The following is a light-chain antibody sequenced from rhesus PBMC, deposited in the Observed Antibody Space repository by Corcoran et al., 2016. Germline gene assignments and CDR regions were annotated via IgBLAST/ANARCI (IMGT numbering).Light chain of an antibody. Sequence: DIVMTQSPDSLAVSLGERVTINCKSSQSLLYSSNNKNYLAWYQQKPGQVLKPLIYWASTRETGVPNRVMGIGDGTDCTLTISVLQAEDVEVYYCQQYYSTPLTFGPGTKLDIK. V-gene: IGKV4-1*01. CDR2: WAS. CDR1: QSLLYSSNNKNY. J-gene: IGKJ3*01. CDR3: QQYYSTPLT.